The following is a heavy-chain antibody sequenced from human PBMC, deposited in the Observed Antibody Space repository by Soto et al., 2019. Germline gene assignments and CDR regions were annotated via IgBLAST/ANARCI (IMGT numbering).Heavy chain of an antibody. Sequence: PGESLKISCAASGFTVSSNYMSWVRQAPGKGLEWVSVIYSGGSTYYADSVKGRFTISRDNSKNTLYLQMNSLRAEDTAVYYCARESAEGYSYGYDGMDVWGQGTTVTVSS. CDR2: IYSGGST. CDR1: GFTVSSNY. CDR3: ARESAEGYSYGYDGMDV. J-gene: IGHJ6*02. D-gene: IGHD5-18*01. V-gene: IGHV3-53*01.